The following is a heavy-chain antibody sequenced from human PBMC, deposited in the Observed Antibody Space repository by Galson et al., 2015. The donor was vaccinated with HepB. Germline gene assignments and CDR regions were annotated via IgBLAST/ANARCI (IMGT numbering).Heavy chain of an antibody. CDR2: IKSDGSIT. V-gene: IGHV3-74*01. CDR3: ASSYWLDP. CDR1: GFTLRGRW. Sequence: SLRLSCAASGFTLRGRWMHWVRQASGKGLVWVSRIKSDGSITGYADSVKGRFTISRDNAKNMLYLQMSGLRVEDTAVYYCASSYWLDPWVQGTLVTVSS. J-gene: IGHJ5*02.